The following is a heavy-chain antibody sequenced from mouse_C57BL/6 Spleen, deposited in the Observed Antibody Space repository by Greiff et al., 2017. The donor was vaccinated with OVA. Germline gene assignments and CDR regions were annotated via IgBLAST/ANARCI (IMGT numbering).Heavy chain of an antibody. Sequence: QVQLQQPGAELVKPGASVKLSCKASGYTFTSYWMHWVKQRPGQGLEWIGMIHPNSGSTNYNEKFKSKATLTVDKSSSTAYMQLSSLTSEDSAVYYCARSDYGSSYVEKYYAMDDWGRGSSVTVSS. CDR1: GYTFTSYW. CDR2: IHPNSGST. CDR3: ARSDYGSSYVEKYYAMDD. D-gene: IGHD1-1*01. V-gene: IGHV1-64*01. J-gene: IGHJ4*01.